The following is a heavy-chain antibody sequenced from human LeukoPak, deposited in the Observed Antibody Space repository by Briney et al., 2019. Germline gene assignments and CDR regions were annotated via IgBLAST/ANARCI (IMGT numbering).Heavy chain of an antibody. D-gene: IGHD5-12*01. CDR1: GGTFSSYA. CDR2: IIPIFGTA. V-gene: IGHV1-69*05. Sequence: SVKVSCKASGGTFSSYAISWVRQAPGQGLEWMGRIIPIFGTANYAQKFQGRVTITTDESTSTAYLALSSLRSEDTAVYYCARDSGHPSSFDYWGQGTLVTVSS. CDR3: ARDSGHPSSFDY. J-gene: IGHJ4*02.